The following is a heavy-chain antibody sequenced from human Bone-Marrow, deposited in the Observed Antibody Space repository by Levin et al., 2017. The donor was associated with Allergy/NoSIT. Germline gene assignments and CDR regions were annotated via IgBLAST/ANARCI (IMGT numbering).Heavy chain of an antibody. D-gene: IGHD3-10*01. Sequence: SGGSLRLSYAASGFTVSSNYMSWVRQAPGKGLEWVSVIYSGGSTYYADSVKGRFTISRDNSKNTLYLQMNSLRAEDTAVYYCARDRSIVRGGMDVWGQGTTVTVSS. CDR2: IYSGGST. CDR3: ARDRSIVRGGMDV. V-gene: IGHV3-53*01. J-gene: IGHJ6*02. CDR1: GFTVSSNY.